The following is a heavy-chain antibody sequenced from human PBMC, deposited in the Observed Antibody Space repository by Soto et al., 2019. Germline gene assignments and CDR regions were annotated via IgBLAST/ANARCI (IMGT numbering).Heavy chain of an antibody. D-gene: IGHD3-10*01. CDR2: IYHSGST. CDR3: ARAHGSGWGAFDI. J-gene: IGHJ3*02. Sequence: QLQLQESGSGLVKPSQTLSLTCAVSGGSISSGGYSWSWIRQPPGKGLEWIGYIYHSGSTYYNPSLNSRVPISVDRSKNQFSLKLSSVTAADTAVYYCARAHGSGWGAFDIWGQGTMVTVSS. V-gene: IGHV4-30-2*01. CDR1: GGSISSGGYS.